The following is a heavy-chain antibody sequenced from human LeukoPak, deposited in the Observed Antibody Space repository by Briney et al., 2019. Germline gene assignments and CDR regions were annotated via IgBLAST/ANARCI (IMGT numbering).Heavy chain of an antibody. CDR1: GFSFSSHG. D-gene: IGHD2-2*01. J-gene: IGHJ4*02. CDR2: IIGGAGST. V-gene: IGHV3-23*01. CDR3: AHGTMYQLDS. Sequence: GGTLRLSCAASGFSFSSHGMSWVRQAPGKGLEWVSGIIGGAGSTYYADSVRGRFTISGDNSKNTLYLQMNSLRADDTAVYYCAHGTMYQLDSWGQGTLVTVSS.